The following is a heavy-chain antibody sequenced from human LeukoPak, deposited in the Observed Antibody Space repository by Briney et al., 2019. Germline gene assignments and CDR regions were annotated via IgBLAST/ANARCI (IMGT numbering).Heavy chain of an antibody. CDR3: AKGVPYSSSWYGGDYYSGMDV. J-gene: IGHJ6*02. CDR2: ISYDGSNK. D-gene: IGHD6-13*01. CDR1: GFTFSSYG. V-gene: IGHV3-30*18. Sequence: PGGALRLSCAASGFTFSSYGMHWVRQAPGKGLEWVAVISYDGSNKYYVDSVKGRFTVARDNSKNTLYLQMNSLRAEDTALYYCAKGVPYSSSWYGGDYYSGMDVWGQGTTVTVPS.